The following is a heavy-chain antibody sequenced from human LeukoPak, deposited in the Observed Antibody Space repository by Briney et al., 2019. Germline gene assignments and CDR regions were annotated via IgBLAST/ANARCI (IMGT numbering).Heavy chain of an antibody. CDR3: ARSIWFGELSPGY. D-gene: IGHD3-10*01. Sequence: RASVKVSCKASGYTFTSYATHWVRQAPGQRLEWMGWINAGNGNTKYSQKFQGRVTITRDTSASTAYMELSSLRSEDTAVYYCARSIWFGELSPGYWGQGTLVTVSS. V-gene: IGHV1-3*01. CDR1: GYTFTSYA. J-gene: IGHJ4*02. CDR2: INAGNGNT.